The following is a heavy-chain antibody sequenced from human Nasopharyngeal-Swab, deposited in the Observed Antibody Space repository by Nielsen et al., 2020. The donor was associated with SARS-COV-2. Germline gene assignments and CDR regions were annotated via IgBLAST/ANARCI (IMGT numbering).Heavy chain of an antibody. CDR2: IYTSAST. V-gene: IGHV4-61*02. CDR3: ARDYGLRYFDWLRGGFDP. J-gene: IGHJ5*02. D-gene: IGHD3-9*01. CDR1: GGSISSGSYY. Sequence: SETLSLTCTVSGGSISSGSYYWSWIRPPAGKGLEWIGRIYTSASTTYNPSLKSRVTISVDTSKNQFSLKLSSVTAADTAVYYCARDYGLRYFDWLRGGFDPWGQGTLVTVSS.